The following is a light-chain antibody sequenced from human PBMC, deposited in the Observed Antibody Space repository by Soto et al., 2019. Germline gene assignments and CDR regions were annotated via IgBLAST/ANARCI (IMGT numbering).Light chain of an antibody. CDR2: KAS. V-gene: IGKV1-5*03. Sequence: DIQMTQSPSTLSASVGDRVTITCRASQSISSWLAWYQQKPGKAPKLLIYKASSLEGGVTSRFSGSGSGTDFPLTISSLQPDDVATYYCQQYHSYSLTLGGGTKVELK. CDR3: QQYHSYSLT. CDR1: QSISSW. J-gene: IGKJ4*01.